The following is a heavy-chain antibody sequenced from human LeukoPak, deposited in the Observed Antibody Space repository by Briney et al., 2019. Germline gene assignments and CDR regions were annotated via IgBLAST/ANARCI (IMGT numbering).Heavy chain of an antibody. J-gene: IGHJ3*02. CDR1: SDSISSYY. D-gene: IGHD1-26*01. V-gene: IGHV4-59*01. CDR3: ARYSGSYPHDAFDI. Sequence: ASETLSLTCTVASDSISSYYWSWIRQPPGKGLEWIGFIHNSGSTNYNPSLKSRLAMSLDTSKNQFSLNLNSVTAADTAVYYCARYSGSYPHDAFDIWGQGTMVTVSS. CDR2: IHNSGST.